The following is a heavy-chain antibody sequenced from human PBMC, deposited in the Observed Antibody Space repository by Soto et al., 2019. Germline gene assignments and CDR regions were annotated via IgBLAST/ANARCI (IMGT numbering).Heavy chain of an antibody. V-gene: IGHV4-59*01. CDR2: ISCTGST. J-gene: IGHJ4*02. CDR1: GGSISSYH. CDR3: ATYYCSSDTCYYFDS. D-gene: IGHD2-2*01. Sequence: SETLSLTCTVSGGSISSYHWSWIRQTPGKGLEWIGYISCTGSTNYNPSLKSRVSFSVDTSKNQFSLQLSSVTAADTAVYYCATYYCSSDTCYYFDSWGQGTLVTVSS.